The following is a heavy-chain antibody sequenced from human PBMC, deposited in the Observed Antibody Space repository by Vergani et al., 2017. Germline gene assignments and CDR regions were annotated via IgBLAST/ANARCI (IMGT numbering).Heavy chain of an antibody. V-gene: IGHV4-59*11. CDR1: GGSISSHY. CDR3: ARRYCSGGSCYSVSPYFDY. J-gene: IGHJ4*02. CDR2: IYYSGST. Sequence: QVQLQESGPGLVKPSETLSLTCTVSGGSISSHYWSWIRQPPGKGLEWIGYIYYSGSTNYNPSLKSRVTISVDTSKNQFSRKLSSVTAADTAVYYCARRYCSGGSCYSVSPYFDYWGQGTLVTVSS. D-gene: IGHD2-15*01.